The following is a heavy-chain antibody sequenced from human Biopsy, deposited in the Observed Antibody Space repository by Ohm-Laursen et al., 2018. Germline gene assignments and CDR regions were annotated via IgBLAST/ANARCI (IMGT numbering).Heavy chain of an antibody. D-gene: IGHD2-15*01. J-gene: IGHJ4*02. Sequence: GTLSLTCTVSGGSISGSSWSWIRQAPGKGLEWIGYISYSRDTNYNPSLKSRITISVDTSKNQFSLKLGSVTVADTAVFYCARRGSGGRSFDYWGQGSLVTVSS. CDR3: ARRGSGGRSFDY. CDR2: ISYSRDT. V-gene: IGHV4-59*08. CDR1: GGSISGSS.